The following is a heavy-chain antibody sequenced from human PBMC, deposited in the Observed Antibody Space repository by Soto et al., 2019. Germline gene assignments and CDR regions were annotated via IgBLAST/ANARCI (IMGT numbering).Heavy chain of an antibody. V-gene: IGHV4-61*01. CDR2: IYYSGST. CDR3: ARDDYGVDY. CDR1: GGSVSSGSYY. Sequence: SETLSLTCTVSGGSVSSGSYYWSWIRQPPGKGLEWIGYIYYSGSTNYNPSLKSRVTISVDTSKNQFSLKLSSVTAADTAVYYCARDDYGVDYWGQGTLVTVSS. D-gene: IGHD4-17*01. J-gene: IGHJ4*02.